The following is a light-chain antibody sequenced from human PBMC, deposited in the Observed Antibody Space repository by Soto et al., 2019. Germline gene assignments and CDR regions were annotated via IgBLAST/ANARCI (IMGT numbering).Light chain of an antibody. CDR2: GAS. J-gene: IGKJ1*01. CDR3: KQYDSSPRT. V-gene: IGKV3-20*01. Sequence: EIVLTQSPGTLSLSPGERATLSCRASQSVSSRSLAWYQQKPGQAPRLLISGASSRAADIQDRFSGSGSGTDFTLTINRLEPEDFAVYYCKQYDSSPRTFGQGTKVDIK. CDR1: QSVSSRS.